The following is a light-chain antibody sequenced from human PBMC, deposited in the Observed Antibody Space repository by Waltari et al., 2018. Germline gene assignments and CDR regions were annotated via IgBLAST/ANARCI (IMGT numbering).Light chain of an antibody. V-gene: IGLV3-25*03. Sequence: SYELTQPPSVSVSPGQTARITCSGDALPKQYAYWYQQKPGQAPGLVIYKDSERPSGIPERFSGSSSGTTVTLTISGVQAEDEADYYCQSADSSGTWVFGGGTKLTVL. CDR3: QSADSSGTWV. J-gene: IGLJ3*02. CDR2: KDS. CDR1: ALPKQY.